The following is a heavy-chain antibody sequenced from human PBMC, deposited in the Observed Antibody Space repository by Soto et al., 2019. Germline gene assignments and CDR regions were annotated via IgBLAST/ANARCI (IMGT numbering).Heavy chain of an antibody. CDR3: TTYYYDSSGYYPYYYGMDV. J-gene: IGHJ6*02. Sequence: NPGGSLRLSCAASGFTFSNAWMSWVRQAPGKGLEWVGRIKSKTDGGTTDYAAPVKGRFTISRDDSKNTLYLQMNSLKTEDTAVYYCTTYYYDSSGYYPYYYGMDVWGQGTTVTVSS. V-gene: IGHV3-15*01. D-gene: IGHD3-22*01. CDR2: IKSKTDGGTT. CDR1: GFTFSNAW.